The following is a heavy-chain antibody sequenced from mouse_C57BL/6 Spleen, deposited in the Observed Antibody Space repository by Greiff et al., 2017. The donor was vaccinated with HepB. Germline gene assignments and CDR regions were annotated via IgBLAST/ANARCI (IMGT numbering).Heavy chain of an antibody. CDR2: IDPSDSET. V-gene: IGHV1-52*01. Sequence: QVQLQQPGAELVRPGSSVKLSCKASGYTFTSYWMHWVKQRPIQGLEWIGNIDPSDSETHYNQKFKDKATLTVDKSSSTAYMHLSSLTSEDSAVYYCARLYYYGLDYWGQGTTLTVSS. D-gene: IGHD1-1*01. CDR3: ARLYYYGLDY. CDR1: GYTFTSYW. J-gene: IGHJ2*01.